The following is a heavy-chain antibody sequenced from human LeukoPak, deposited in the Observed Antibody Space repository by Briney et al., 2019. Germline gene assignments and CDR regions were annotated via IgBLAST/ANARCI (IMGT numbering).Heavy chain of an antibody. CDR3: AKSTYYYGSGSLIYYFDY. CDR1: GDSVSSNSAA. V-gene: IGHV6-1*01. D-gene: IGHD3-10*01. CDR2: TYYRSKWYN. J-gene: IGHJ4*02. Sequence: SQTLSLTCAISGDSVSSNSAAWNWIRQSPSRGLERLGRTYYRSKWYNDYAVSVKSRITINPDTSKNQFSLQLNSVTPEDTAVYYCAKSTYYYGSGSLIYYFDYWGQGTLVTVSS.